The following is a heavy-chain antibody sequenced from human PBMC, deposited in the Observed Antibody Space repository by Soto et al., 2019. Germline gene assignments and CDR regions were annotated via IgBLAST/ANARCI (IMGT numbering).Heavy chain of an antibody. Sequence: ASVKVSCKVSGHTFTSYDINWVRQATGQGLEWMGWMNPASGDTGSAQKFQGRGTMTRNTSIRTAYMELSSLRSDATAVYYCLYNYYDSSGYPYFDYWGQGTLVTVSS. D-gene: IGHD3-22*01. CDR2: MNPASGDT. V-gene: IGHV1-8*01. CDR1: GHTFTSYD. CDR3: LYNYYDSSGYPYFDY. J-gene: IGHJ4*02.